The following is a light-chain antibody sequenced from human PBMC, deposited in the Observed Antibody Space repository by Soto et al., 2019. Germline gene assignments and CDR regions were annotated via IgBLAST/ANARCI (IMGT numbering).Light chain of an antibody. V-gene: IGLV2-11*01. Sequence: QSALTQPRSVSGSPGQSVTISCTGTSSDVGGYNYVSWYQQHPGKAPKVMIYDVSERPSGVPGRFSGSKSGNTAFLTISGLQAEDEADYYCCSYAGSPKYVFGTGTKLTVL. J-gene: IGLJ1*01. CDR1: SSDVGGYNY. CDR3: CSYAGSPKYV. CDR2: DVS.